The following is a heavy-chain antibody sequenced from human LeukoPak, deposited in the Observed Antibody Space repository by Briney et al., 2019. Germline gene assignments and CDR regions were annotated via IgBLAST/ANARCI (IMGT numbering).Heavy chain of an antibody. CDR3: ARAYPFTTVRGIMRGAFDV. Sequence: GGSLRLSCAASGFTFATYVMTWVRQAPGKGLEWVSSVGGDGRVTYYADSVKGRFTISRDNSKNTIFLQMNSLRVEDTAVYYCARAYPFTTVRGIMRGAFDVWGQGTMVTVSS. CDR2: VGGDGRVT. D-gene: IGHD3-10*01. J-gene: IGHJ3*01. CDR1: GFTFATYV. V-gene: IGHV3-23*01.